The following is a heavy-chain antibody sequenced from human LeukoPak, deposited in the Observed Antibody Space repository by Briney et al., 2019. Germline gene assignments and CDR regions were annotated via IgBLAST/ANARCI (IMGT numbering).Heavy chain of an antibody. Sequence: GGSLRLSCAASGFTFRTYGMNWVRRAPGKGLEWVSGIGPSGDRTYYVDSVKGRFTISRDNSKNTVYLQMGSLRADDTAVYYCAKDSGWILFDDWGQGTLVTVSS. CDR3: AKDSGWILFDD. CDR1: GFTFRTYG. V-gene: IGHV3-23*01. J-gene: IGHJ4*02. D-gene: IGHD2-2*03. CDR2: IGPSGDRT.